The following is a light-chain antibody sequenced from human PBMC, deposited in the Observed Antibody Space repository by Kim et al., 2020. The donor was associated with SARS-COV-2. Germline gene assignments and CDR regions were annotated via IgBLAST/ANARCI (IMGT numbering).Light chain of an antibody. J-gene: IGKJ1*01. Sequence: ASVGDRVTITCRASKSISSWLAWYQQKPGKAPKLLIYKASSLESGVPSRFSGSGSGTEFTLTISSLQPDDFATYHCQQYNSAPWTFGQGTKVDIK. CDR3: QQYNSAPWT. CDR2: KAS. CDR1: KSISSW. V-gene: IGKV1-5*03.